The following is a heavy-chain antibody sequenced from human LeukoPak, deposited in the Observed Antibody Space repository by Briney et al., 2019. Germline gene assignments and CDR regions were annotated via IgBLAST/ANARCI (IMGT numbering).Heavy chain of an antibody. J-gene: IGHJ4*02. CDR2: ISAYNGNT. D-gene: IGHD3-3*01. Sequence: ASVKVSCKASGYTFTSYGISWVRQAPGQGLEWMGWISAYNGNTNYAQKLQGRVTVTTDTSTSTAYMGLRSLRSDDTAVYYCARDAGLYYDFWSGHPDYWGQGTLVTVSS. CDR1: GYTFTSYG. CDR3: ARDAGLYYDFWSGHPDY. V-gene: IGHV1-18*01.